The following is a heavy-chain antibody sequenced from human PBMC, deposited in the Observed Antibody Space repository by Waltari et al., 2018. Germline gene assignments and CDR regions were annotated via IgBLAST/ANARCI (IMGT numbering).Heavy chain of an antibody. CDR1: GDSVSSPYV. CDR2: IYGSGRT. CDR3: ARDRGRGLYLDT. J-gene: IGHJ4*02. D-gene: IGHD2-15*01. V-gene: IGHV4-4*02. Sequence: QLQLQQSGPGLVKPSESLSLTCTVSGDSVSSPYVWNWVRQPPEKGLEWIGQIYGSGRTNFNPSLESRVTMSLDTSKNQCSLKMTSATAADTALYFCARDRGRGLYLDTWGQGTLVTVSP.